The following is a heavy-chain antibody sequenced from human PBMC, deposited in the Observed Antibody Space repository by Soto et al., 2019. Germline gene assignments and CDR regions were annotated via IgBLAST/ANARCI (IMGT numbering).Heavy chain of an antibody. CDR2: ISRSGSLN. CDR3: ARDLEYSSSWYYYYGLDV. Sequence: GSVRLSCAASGFRFSDYSMNWVRQAPGKGLEWLSYISRSGSLNYYADSVKGRFTISRDNAKNSLYLEMNSVRDEDTAMYYCARDLEYSSSWYYYYGLDVWGHGTTVTVSS. J-gene: IGHJ6*02. D-gene: IGHD6-6*01. CDR1: GFRFSDYS. V-gene: IGHV3-48*02.